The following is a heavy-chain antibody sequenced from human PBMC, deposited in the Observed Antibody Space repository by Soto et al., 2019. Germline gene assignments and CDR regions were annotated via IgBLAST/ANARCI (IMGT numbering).Heavy chain of an antibody. CDR3: ARIDYYDSRNFDY. CDR2: ISSSGSTI. CDR1: GFTFSSYE. Sequence: PGGSLRLSCAASGFTFSSYEMNWVRQAPGKGLEWVSYISSSGSTIYYADSVKGRFTISRDNAKNSLYLQMNSLRAEDTAVYYCARIDYYDSRNFDYWGQGTLVTVSS. V-gene: IGHV3-48*03. D-gene: IGHD3-22*01. J-gene: IGHJ4*02.